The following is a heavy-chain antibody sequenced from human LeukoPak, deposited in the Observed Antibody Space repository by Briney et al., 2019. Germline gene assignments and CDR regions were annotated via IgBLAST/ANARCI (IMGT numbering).Heavy chain of an antibody. CDR1: GYTFIAYG. CDR3: ARDPERWVAGPPAY. V-gene: IGHV1-18*01. J-gene: IGHJ4*02. CDR2: ISGYNGRA. D-gene: IGHD1-26*01. Sequence: ASVRVSCKTSGYTFIAYGIIWVRQAPGQGLEWMGWISGYNGRANYAHKFQDRVILTIGTSSNTIDMELRNLRSDDTAMYYCARDPERWVAGPPAYWGQGTLVTVSS.